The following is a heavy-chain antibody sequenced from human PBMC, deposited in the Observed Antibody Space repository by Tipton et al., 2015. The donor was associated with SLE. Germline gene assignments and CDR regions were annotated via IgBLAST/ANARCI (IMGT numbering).Heavy chain of an antibody. V-gene: IGHV4-31*03. CDR3: ARRTRSASWYGGAFDV. D-gene: IGHD6-13*01. Sequence: TLSLTCTVSGGSISSGGYYWSWIRQHSGKGLEWIGYIYDSGSTYYNPSLESRVIISSDTSKNQLSLQLRSATAADTAFYYCARRTRSASWYGGAFDVWGQGTMVTVSS. CDR2: IYDSGST. J-gene: IGHJ3*01. CDR1: GGSISSGGYY.